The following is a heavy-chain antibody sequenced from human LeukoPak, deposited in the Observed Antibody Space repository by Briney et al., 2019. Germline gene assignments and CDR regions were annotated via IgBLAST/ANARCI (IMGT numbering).Heavy chain of an antibody. Sequence: SETLSLTCTVSGGSIGSYYWSWIRQPPGKGLEWIGYIYYSGSTNYNPSLKSRVTISVDTSKNQFSLKLSSVTAADTAVYYCARAVGKGITIAPGWFDPWGQGTLVTVSS. D-gene: IGHD3-10*01. J-gene: IGHJ5*02. CDR1: GGSIGSYY. CDR2: IYYSGST. CDR3: ARAVGKGITIAPGWFDP. V-gene: IGHV4-59*01.